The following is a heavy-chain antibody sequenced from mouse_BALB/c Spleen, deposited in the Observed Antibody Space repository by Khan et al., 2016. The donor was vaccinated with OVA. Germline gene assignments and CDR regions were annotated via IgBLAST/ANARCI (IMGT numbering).Heavy chain of an antibody. V-gene: IGHV1-81*01. Sequence: VQLQQSGPELVKPGASVKMSCKASGYTFTYYVITWVKQRTGQGLEWIGEIYPGSDNAYYHERFKGKATLTADKSSNTTHMQLSSLTSEDASVYCCARGDGYYVYFDYWGQGTTLTVSS. CDR3: ARGDGYYVYFDY. J-gene: IGHJ2*01. D-gene: IGHD2-3*01. CDR1: GYTFTYYV. CDR2: IYPGSDNA.